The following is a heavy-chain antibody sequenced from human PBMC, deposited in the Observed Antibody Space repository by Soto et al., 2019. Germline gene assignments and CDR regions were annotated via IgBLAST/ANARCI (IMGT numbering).Heavy chain of an antibody. CDR3: ARAGYYYDSSGYSRRSSYYYGMDV. CDR1: GGSISSGDYY. Sequence: PSETLSLTCTVSGGSISSGDYYWSWIRQPPGKGLEWIGYIYYSGSTYYNPSLKSRVTISVDTSKNQFPLKLSSVTAADTAVYYCARAGYYYDSSGYSRRSSYYYGMDVWGQGTTVTVSS. D-gene: IGHD3-22*01. J-gene: IGHJ6*02. V-gene: IGHV4-30-4*01. CDR2: IYYSGST.